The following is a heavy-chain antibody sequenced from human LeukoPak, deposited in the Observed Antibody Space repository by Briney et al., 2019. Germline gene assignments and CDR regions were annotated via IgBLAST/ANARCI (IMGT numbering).Heavy chain of an antibody. CDR2: IYYSGST. V-gene: IGHV4-39*01. D-gene: IGHD4-17*01. CDR1: GGSISSGGYS. CDR3: ARLVYGDYFDY. Sequence: SETLSLTCAVSGGSISSGGYSWGWIRQPPGKGLEWIGSIYYSGSTYYNPSLRSRVTISVDTSKNQFSLKLSSVTAADTAVYYCARLVYGDYFDYWGQGTLVTVSS. J-gene: IGHJ4*02.